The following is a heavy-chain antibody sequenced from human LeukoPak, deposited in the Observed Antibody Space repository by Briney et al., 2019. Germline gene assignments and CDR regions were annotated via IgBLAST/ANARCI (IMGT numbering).Heavy chain of an antibody. CDR2: ISSSSSYT. V-gene: IGHV3-11*06. CDR3: ARGGLRYFAR. CDR1: GFTFSDYY. J-gene: IGHJ1*01. D-gene: IGHD3-9*01. Sequence: GGSLRLSCEASGFTFSDYYMSWIRQAPGKGLEWVSYISSSSSYTNYADSVKGRFTISRDNAKNSLYLQMNSLRAEDTAVYYCARGGLRYFARWGQGTLVTVLS.